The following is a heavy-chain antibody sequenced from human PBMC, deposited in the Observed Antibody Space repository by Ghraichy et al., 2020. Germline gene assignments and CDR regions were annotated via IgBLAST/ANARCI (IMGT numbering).Heavy chain of an antibody. CDR3: ATGLQKYYDY. J-gene: IGHJ4*02. Sequence: LSLTCAATGLTFRSYWMHWVRQAPGKGLVWLTRINSDGSNTVYADSVKGRFTISRDNAKNTLYLQMTSLRAEDTALYYCATGLQKYYDYWGQGTLVTVSS. V-gene: IGHV3-74*01. D-gene: IGHD4-11*01. CDR2: INSDGSNT. CDR1: GLTFRSYW.